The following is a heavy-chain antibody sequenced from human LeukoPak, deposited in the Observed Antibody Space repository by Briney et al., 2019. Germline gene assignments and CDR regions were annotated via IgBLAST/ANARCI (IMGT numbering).Heavy chain of an antibody. J-gene: IGHJ4*02. CDR1: GYSFSSYW. CDR3: ARLQWELPDY. Sequence: GESLKISCKASGYSFSSYWIGWVRQMPGKGLELMGIIYPGDSDTRYSPSFQSQVTISADKSINTAYVQWSSLKAPDTAIYYCARLQWELPDYWGQGTLVTVSS. D-gene: IGHD1-26*01. CDR2: IYPGDSDT. V-gene: IGHV5-51*01.